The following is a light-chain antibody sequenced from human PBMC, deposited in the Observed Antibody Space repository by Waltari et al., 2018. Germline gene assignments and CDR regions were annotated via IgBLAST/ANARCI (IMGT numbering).Light chain of an antibody. CDR1: QTINTW. J-gene: IGKJ1*01. Sequence: DIQMTQSPSTLSASVGDRVTMTCRATQTINTWLAWYQQKPGKAPKLLISKASTLESGVPSRFSGSGFGTEFTLTINSLQPDDFATYYCQQYNTYSRTFGRGTKVDIK. CDR2: KAS. V-gene: IGKV1-5*03. CDR3: QQYNTYSRT.